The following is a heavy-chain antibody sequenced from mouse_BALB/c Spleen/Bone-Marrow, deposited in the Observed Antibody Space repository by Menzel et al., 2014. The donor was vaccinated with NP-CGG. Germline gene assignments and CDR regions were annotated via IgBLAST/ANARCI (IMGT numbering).Heavy chain of an antibody. Sequence: LVESGPELVKPGASVKVPCKASGYSFTDYNMYWVKQSHGKSLEWIGYIDPYNGGTSYNQKFKGKATLTVDKSSSTAFMHLNSLTSEDSAVCYCARAYYGNFYYAMDYWGQGTSVTVSS. CDR2: IDPYNGGT. J-gene: IGHJ4*01. V-gene: IGHV1S135*01. CDR1: GYSFTDYN. D-gene: IGHD2-10*01. CDR3: ARAYYGNFYYAMDY.